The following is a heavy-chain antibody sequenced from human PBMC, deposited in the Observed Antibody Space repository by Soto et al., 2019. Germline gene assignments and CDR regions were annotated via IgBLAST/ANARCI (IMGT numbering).Heavy chain of an antibody. D-gene: IGHD3-9*01. V-gene: IGHV1-58*01. CDR3: NILTGYYKGEGGDY. CDR2: IVVGSGNT. Sequence: QMQLVQSGPEVMKPGTSVKVSCKASGFTFTSSAVQWVRQARGQRLEWIGWIVVGSGNTNYAQKLQGRVTMTTDTSTSTAYMELRSLRSDDTAVYYCNILTGYYKGEGGDYWGQGTLVTVSS. J-gene: IGHJ4*02. CDR1: GFTFTSSA.